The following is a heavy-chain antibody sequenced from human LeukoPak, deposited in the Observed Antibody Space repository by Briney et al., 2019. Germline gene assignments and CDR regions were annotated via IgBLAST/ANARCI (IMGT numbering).Heavy chain of an antibody. D-gene: IGHD6-13*01. Sequence: SETLSLTCTVSGGSISSYYWSWIRQPPGKGLEWIGYIYYSGSTNYNPSLKSRVTISVDTSKNQFSLKLSSVTAADTAVYYCARDLNIAAAGRSPAEYFQHWGQGTLVTVSS. CDR2: IYYSGST. CDR1: GGSISSYY. J-gene: IGHJ1*01. CDR3: ARDLNIAAAGRSPAEYFQH. V-gene: IGHV4-59*01.